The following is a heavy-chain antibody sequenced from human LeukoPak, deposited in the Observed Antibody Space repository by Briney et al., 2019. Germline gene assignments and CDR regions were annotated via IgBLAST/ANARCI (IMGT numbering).Heavy chain of an antibody. CDR2: IYNSGTT. D-gene: IGHD6-19*01. CDR3: ARHRTVAGPLYFDY. CDR1: GGFISSPSYY. V-gene: IGHV4-39*01. Sequence: SETLSLTCTVSGGFISSPSYYWGWIRQPPGKGLEWIGSIYNSGTTYYNPSLKSRVTISVDTSKNHCSLKLSSLTAADTAVYYCARHRTVAGPLYFDYWGQGTLVTVSS. J-gene: IGHJ4*02.